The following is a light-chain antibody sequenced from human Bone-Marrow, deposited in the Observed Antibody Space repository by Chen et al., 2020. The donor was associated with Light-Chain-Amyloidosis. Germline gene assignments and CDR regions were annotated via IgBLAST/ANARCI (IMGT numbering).Light chain of an antibody. J-gene: IGLJ2*01. CDR2: RDT. CDR1: DLPTKY. V-gene: IGLV3-25*03. Sequence: SYELTQPPSVSVSPGQTARITCSGDDLPTKYAYWYQQKPGQAPVLVIHRDTERPSGISERFSGSSSRTTATLTISGVQAEDEADYHCQSAAGSGTYEVIFGGGTKLTVL. CDR3: QSAAGSGTYEVI.